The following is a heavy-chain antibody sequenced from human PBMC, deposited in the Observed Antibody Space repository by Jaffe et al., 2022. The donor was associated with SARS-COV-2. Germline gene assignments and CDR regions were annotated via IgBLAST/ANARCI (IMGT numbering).Heavy chain of an antibody. CDR2: IYYSGST. J-gene: IGHJ2*01. CDR3: ARRGSTKAGGYFDL. CDR1: GASVSSRNYY. Sequence: QLQLQESGPGLVRPSDTLSLICSVSGASVSSRNYYWGWIRQPPGKGLEWIGSIYYSGSTYYNPSVKSRLTLSVDTSGNQFSLKLSSVTAADTAVYFCARRGSTKAGGYFDLWGRGTLVTVSS. V-gene: IGHV4-39*01. D-gene: IGHD2-8*01.